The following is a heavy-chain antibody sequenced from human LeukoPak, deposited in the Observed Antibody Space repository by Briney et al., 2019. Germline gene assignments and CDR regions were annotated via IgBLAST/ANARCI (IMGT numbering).Heavy chain of an antibody. J-gene: IGHJ6*03. CDR3: ARVAPGISGTYCSDYYYYMDV. D-gene: IGHD1-26*01. CDR1: GGSISIGYYY. CDR2: IFYTDTT. V-gene: IGHV4-39*01. Sequence: SETLSLTCSVSGGSISIGYYYWGWIRQPPGKGLEWIGSIFYTDTTYNNPSLKSRVTISVDPSKNQFSLKLNSVTAADTAVYFCARVAPGISGTYCSDYYYYMDVWGKGTTVTVSS.